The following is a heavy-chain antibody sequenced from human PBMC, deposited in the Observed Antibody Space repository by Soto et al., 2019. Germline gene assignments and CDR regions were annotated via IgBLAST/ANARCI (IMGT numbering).Heavy chain of an antibody. D-gene: IGHD3-22*01. J-gene: IGHJ4*02. CDR2: IYWNDDK. CDR3: AHSPSYYYGSSGYYHFDY. CDR1: GFSLSTSGVG. V-gene: IGHV2-5*01. Sequence: QITLKESGPTLVKPTQTLTLTCTFSGFSLSTSGVGVGWIRQPPGKALEWLALIYWNDDKRYSPSLKSRLTITEDASKNQVVLTMTNMDPVDTATYYCAHSPSYYYGSSGYYHFDYWGQGTLVTVSS.